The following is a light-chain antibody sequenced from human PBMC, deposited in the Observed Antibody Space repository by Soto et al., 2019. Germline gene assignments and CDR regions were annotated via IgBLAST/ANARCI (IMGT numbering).Light chain of an antibody. CDR2: GAS. CDR3: QQYGSSGT. J-gene: IGKJ1*01. CDR1: QSVSNNY. V-gene: IGKV3-20*01. Sequence: EIVLTQNPGTLSLSPGEIATLSCVASQSVSNNYLAWYQQKPGQAPRLLIYGASNRATGIPDRFNGSGSGTDFTLTISRLEPEDFAVYYCQQYGSSGTFGQGTKV.